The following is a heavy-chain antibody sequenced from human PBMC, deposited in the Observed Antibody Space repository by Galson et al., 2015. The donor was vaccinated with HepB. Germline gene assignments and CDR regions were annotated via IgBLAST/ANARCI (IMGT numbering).Heavy chain of an antibody. V-gene: IGHV3-23*01. D-gene: IGHD1-1*01. J-gene: IGHJ4*02. CDR3: AKGTTSIDY. CDR2: ISVSGSGK. Sequence: SLRLSCAGSGFTFSRTGMTWVRQAPGKGLDCVSAISVSGSGKDYADSVRGRFTISRDNSKNMLYLQMNDLRAEDTAVYYCAKGTTSIDYWGQETLVTVSS. CDR1: GFTFSRTG.